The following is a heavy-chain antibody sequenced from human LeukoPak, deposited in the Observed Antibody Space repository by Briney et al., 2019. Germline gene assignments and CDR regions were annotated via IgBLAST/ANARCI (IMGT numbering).Heavy chain of an antibody. CDR3: AREGTDRQGDYFDY. CDR2: INPNSGGT. Sequence: ASVKVSCKASGYTFTGYYMHWVRQAPGQGLEWMGWINPNSGGTNYAQKFQGRVTMTRDTSISTAYMELSRLRSGDTAVYYCAREGTDRQGDYFDYWGQGTLVTVSS. D-gene: IGHD1-1*01. J-gene: IGHJ4*02. CDR1: GYTFTGYY. V-gene: IGHV1-2*02.